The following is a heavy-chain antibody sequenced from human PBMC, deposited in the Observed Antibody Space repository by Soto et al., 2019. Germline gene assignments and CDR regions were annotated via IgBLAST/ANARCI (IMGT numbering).Heavy chain of an antibody. V-gene: IGHV1-18*01. J-gene: IGHJ4*02. D-gene: IGHD1-20*01. Sequence: QVQLVQSGAEVKKPGASVKVSCKASGYTFTSYGISWVRQAPGQGLEWLGWIGAYNGNTKYAQKLQGRVTMTTDTSTSTTHRELRSLRSDDTAVYYCARDAAIGMNDYWGQGTLVTVAS. CDR2: IGAYNGNT. CDR1: GYTFTSYG. CDR3: ARDAAIGMNDY.